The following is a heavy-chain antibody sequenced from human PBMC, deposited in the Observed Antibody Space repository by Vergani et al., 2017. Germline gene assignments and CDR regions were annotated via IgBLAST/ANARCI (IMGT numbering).Heavy chain of an antibody. V-gene: IGHV3-66*02. CDR3: ARIFVVVTATPGGFDY. D-gene: IGHD2-21*02. Sequence: EVQLVESGGGLVQPGGSLRLSCAASGFTVSSNYMSWVRQAPGKGLEWVSVIYSGGSTYYADSVKGRFTISRDNSKNTLYLQMNSLRAEDTAVYYCARIFVVVTATPGGFDYWGQGTLVTVSS. CDR2: IYSGGST. CDR1: GFTVSSNY. J-gene: IGHJ4*02.